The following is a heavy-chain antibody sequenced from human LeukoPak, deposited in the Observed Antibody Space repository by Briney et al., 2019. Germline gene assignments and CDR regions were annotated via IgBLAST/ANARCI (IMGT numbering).Heavy chain of an antibody. CDR3: ARDPIIAAASSEAVRTPDY. V-gene: IGHV3-11*01. CDR2: ISSSGSTI. Sequence: GGSLRLSCAASGFTFSDYYMSWIRQAPGKGLEWVSYISSSGSTIYYADSVKGRFTISRDNAKNSLYLQMNSLRAEDTAVYYCARDPIIAAASSEAVRTPDYWGQGTLVTASS. CDR1: GFTFSDYY. D-gene: IGHD6-13*01. J-gene: IGHJ4*02.